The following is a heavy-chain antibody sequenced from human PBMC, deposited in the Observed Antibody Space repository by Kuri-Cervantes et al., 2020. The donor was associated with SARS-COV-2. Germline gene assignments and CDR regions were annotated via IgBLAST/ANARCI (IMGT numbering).Heavy chain of an antibody. CDR1: VGSFNNYY. CDR2: INHSGNT. CDR3: VKGGGRITNSGVVIANWFDP. D-gene: IGHD3-3*01. Sequence: SQTLSLTCAVYVGSFNNYYWSWVRQPPGKGLEWIGEINHSGNTNYDPSLKSRVTISIDTSKNQFSLKLSSVTAADTAVYYCVKGGGRITNSGVVIANWFDPWGQGTLVTVSS. J-gene: IGHJ5*02. V-gene: IGHV4-34*01.